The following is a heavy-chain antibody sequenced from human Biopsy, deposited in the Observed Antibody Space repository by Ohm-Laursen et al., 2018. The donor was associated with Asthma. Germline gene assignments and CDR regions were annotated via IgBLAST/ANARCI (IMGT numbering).Heavy chain of an antibody. CDR3: GLGKGGHQHAMVNLYY. J-gene: IGHJ4*02. D-gene: IGHD7-27*01. CDR2: ISVHNGDT. Sequence: ASVKVSCKASDYIFPRYYISWVRQAPGQGLEWMGWISVHNGDTKYAQKFQGRVSLTTDTSTGTSYMDLRSLRSDDSAVYLCGLGKGGHQHAMVNLYYWGQGTLVTVSS. CDR1: DYIFPRYY. V-gene: IGHV1-18*01.